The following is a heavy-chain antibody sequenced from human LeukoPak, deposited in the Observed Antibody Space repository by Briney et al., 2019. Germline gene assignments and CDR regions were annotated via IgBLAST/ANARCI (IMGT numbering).Heavy chain of an antibody. CDR3: ARGGDCRSTSCHDAFDI. D-gene: IGHD2-2*01. V-gene: IGHV1-8*01. CDR2: MNPNSGNT. Sequence: ASVKVSCKASGYTFTSYDINWVRQATGQGLEWMGWMNPNSGNTGYAQKFQGRVTMTRNTSISTAYMELSSLRSEDTAVYYCARGGDCRSTSCHDAFDIWGQETMVTVSS. J-gene: IGHJ3*02. CDR1: GYTFTSYD.